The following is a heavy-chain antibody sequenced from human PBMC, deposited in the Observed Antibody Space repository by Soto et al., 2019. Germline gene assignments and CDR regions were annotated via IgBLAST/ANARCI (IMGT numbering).Heavy chain of an antibody. V-gene: IGHV4-31*03. J-gene: IGHJ3*02. Sequence: TLSLTCTVSGGSISSGGYYWSWIRQHPGKGLEWIGHIYYSGSTYYNPSLKSRVTISVDTSKNQFSLKLSPVTAADTAVYYCAREQGMVITSDAFDIWGQGTMVTVSS. CDR1: GGSISSGGYY. CDR2: IYYSGST. CDR3: AREQGMVITSDAFDI. D-gene: IGHD3-22*01.